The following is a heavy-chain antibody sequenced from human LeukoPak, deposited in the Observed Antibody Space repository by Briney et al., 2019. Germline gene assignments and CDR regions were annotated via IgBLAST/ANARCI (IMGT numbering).Heavy chain of an antibody. J-gene: IGHJ4*02. CDR1: GGSINNYY. D-gene: IGHD1-14*01. CDR3: SRGRRTGVY. Sequence: SETLSLTCSVSGGSINNYYWSWIRQPPGKGLEWIGCIYSTASTNYNPSLKSRATISFDTSRNQFSLMLTSVAAADTAVYYCSRGRRTGVYWGLGTLVTVS. CDR2: IYSTAST. V-gene: IGHV4-4*08.